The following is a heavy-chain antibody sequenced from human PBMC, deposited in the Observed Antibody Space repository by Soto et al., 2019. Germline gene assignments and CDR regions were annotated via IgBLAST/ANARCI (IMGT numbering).Heavy chain of an antibody. CDR2: ISYDGSNK. J-gene: IGHJ3*02. V-gene: IGHV3-30-3*01. CDR1: GFTFSSYA. Sequence: QVQLVESGGGVVQPGRSLRLSCAASGFTFSSYAMHWVRQAPGKGLEWVAVISYDGSNKYYADSVKGRFTISRDNSKNTLYLQMDSLRAEDTAVYYCARDSRAFDIWGQWTMVTVSS. CDR3: ARDSRAFDI.